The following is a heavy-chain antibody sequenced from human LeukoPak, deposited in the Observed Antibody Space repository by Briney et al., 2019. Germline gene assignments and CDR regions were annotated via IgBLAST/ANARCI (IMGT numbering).Heavy chain of an antibody. J-gene: IGHJ6*03. CDR3: AKTVSHYYYYMDV. CDR1: GFTFSSYG. Sequence: PGRSLKLSCAASGFTFSSYGMHWVRQAPGKGLEWVAVIWYDGSNKYYADSVKGRFTISRDNSKSTLYLQMNSLRAEDTAVYYCAKTVSHYYYYMDVWGKGTTVTVSS. CDR2: IWYDGSNK. D-gene: IGHD4-17*01. V-gene: IGHV3-33*06.